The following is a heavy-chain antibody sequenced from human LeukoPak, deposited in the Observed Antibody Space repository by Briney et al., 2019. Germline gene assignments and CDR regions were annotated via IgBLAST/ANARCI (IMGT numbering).Heavy chain of an antibody. Sequence: SVKVSCKASGYAYTGYYMHWVRQAPGQGLEWMGGIIPIFGTANYAQKFQGRVTITADESTSTAYMELSSLRSEDTAVYYCAREHSYSSRCFDVWGKGTTVTISS. V-gene: IGHV1-69*13. CDR3: AREHSYSSRCFDV. CDR2: IIPIFGTA. J-gene: IGHJ6*04. D-gene: IGHD6-13*01. CDR1: GYAYTGYY.